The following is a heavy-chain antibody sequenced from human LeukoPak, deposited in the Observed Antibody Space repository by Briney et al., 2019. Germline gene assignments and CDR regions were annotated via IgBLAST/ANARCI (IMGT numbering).Heavy chain of an antibody. CDR3: AKVYCSSTSCECFDY. Sequence: GGSLRLPCAASGFTFSSYAMSWVRRAPGKGLEWVSAISGSGGSTYYADSVKGRFTISRDNSKNTLYLQMNSLRAEDTAVYYCAKVYCSSTSCECFDYWGQGTLVTVSS. J-gene: IGHJ4*02. D-gene: IGHD2-2*01. V-gene: IGHV3-23*01. CDR1: GFTFSSYA. CDR2: ISGSGGST.